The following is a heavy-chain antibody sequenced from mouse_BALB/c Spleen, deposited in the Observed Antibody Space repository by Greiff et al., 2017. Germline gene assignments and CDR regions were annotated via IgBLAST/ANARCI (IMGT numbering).Heavy chain of an antibody. CDR2: IDPANGNT. J-gene: IGHJ4*01. V-gene: IGHV14-3*02. D-gene: IGHD2-4*01. CDR3: ASMITTGRYAVDC. Sequence: VQLQQSGAELVKPGASVKLSCTASGFNIKDTYMHWVKQRPEQGLEWIGRIDPANGNTKYDPKFQGKATITADTPSNTAYLQLSSLTSEDTAVYYCASMITTGRYAVDCGGQGTSVTVSS. CDR1: GFNIKDTY.